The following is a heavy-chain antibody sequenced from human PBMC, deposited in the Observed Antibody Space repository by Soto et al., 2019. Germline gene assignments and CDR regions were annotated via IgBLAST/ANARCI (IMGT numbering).Heavy chain of an antibody. V-gene: IGHV4-39*01. CDR2: IYYSGTS. D-gene: IGHD2-2*01. J-gene: IGHJ5*02. CDR1: GGSISDDTYY. Sequence: QLQLQESGPGLVKPSETLSLTCTVSGGSISDDTYYWGWIRQPPGKGLEWIGSIYYSGTSSYNPSLESRVTLSVDPSKKQLSLRLRSVTATDTAVYYCAILHCTSPGCVPLAPWGHGTLVTVSS. CDR3: AILHCTSPGCVPLAP.